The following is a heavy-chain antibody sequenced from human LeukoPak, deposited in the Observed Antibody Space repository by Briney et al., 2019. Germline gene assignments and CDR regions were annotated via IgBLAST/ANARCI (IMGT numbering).Heavy chain of an antibody. D-gene: IGHD3-9*01. V-gene: IGHV1-69*01. Sequence: VASVKVSCKASGGTSSSYAISWVRQAPGQGLEWMGGIIPVFGTANYAQKFQGRVTITADESTSTAYMELSSLRSEDTAVYYCARGIRYFDWVAFDIWGQGTMVTVSS. CDR1: GGTSSSYA. CDR3: ARGIRYFDWVAFDI. J-gene: IGHJ3*02. CDR2: IIPVFGTA.